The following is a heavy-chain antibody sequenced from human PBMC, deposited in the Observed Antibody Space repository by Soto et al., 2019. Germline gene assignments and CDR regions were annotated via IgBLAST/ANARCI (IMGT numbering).Heavy chain of an antibody. CDR1: GFTFSSYG. Sequence: PGGTLRLSCAASGFTFSSYGMHWVRQAPGKGLEWVAVISYDGSNKYYADSVKGRFTISRDNSKNTLYLQMNSLRAEDTAVYYCAKDSSGSYFTLDYWGQGTLVTVSS. V-gene: IGHV3-30*18. CDR3: AKDSSGSYFTLDY. J-gene: IGHJ4*02. CDR2: ISYDGSNK. D-gene: IGHD1-26*01.